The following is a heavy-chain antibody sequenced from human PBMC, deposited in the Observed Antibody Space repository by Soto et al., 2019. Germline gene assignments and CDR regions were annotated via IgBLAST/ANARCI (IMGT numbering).Heavy chain of an antibody. CDR3: AAAYSCSWGFDY. CDR1: GFTFTSSA. Sequence: SVKVSCKASGFTFTSSAVQWVRQARGQRLEWIGWIVVGSGNTNYAQKFQERVTITRDMSTSTACMELSSLRSEDTAVYYCAAAYSCSWGFDYWGQGTLVTVSS. V-gene: IGHV1-58*01. CDR2: IVVGSGNT. J-gene: IGHJ4*02. D-gene: IGHD6-13*01.